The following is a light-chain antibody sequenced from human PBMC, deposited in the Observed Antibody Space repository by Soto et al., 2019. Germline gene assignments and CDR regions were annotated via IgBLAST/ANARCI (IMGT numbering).Light chain of an antibody. CDR3: EQYNSYWT. V-gene: IGKV1-5*03. Sequence: DIQMTQSPSTLSASVGDRVTIACRASQSISSWLAWYQQKPWKAPKLLIYKACSLESGVPSRFSGSGSGTEFTLTISSLQPDDFATYYCEQYNSYWTFGQGTKVEL. CDR1: QSISSW. CDR2: KAC. J-gene: IGKJ1*01.